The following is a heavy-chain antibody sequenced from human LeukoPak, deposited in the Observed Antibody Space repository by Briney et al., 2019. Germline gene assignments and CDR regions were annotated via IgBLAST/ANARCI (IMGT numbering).Heavy chain of an antibody. CDR1: GFTFSSYW. CDR2: IKQDGSEK. V-gene: IGHV3-7*01. J-gene: IGHJ4*02. D-gene: IGHD5-12*01. Sequence: GGSLRLSCAASGFTFSSYWMSWFRQAPGKGLEWVANIKQDGSEKYYVDSVKGRFTMSRDNAKNSLYLQMNSLRAEDTAVYYCAREAGGYSGYDYYYFDYWGQGTLVTVSS. CDR3: AREAGGYSGYDYYYFDY.